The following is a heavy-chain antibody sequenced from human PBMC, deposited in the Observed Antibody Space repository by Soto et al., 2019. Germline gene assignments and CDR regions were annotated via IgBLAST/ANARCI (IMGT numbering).Heavy chain of an antibody. CDR1: GFTFSSYG. V-gene: IGHV3-33*01. J-gene: IGHJ6*02. Sequence: QSGGSLSLSCEASGFTFSSYGMHWVRQAPGKGLEWVAVIWYDGSNKYDADSVKGRFTISRDNSKNTLYLQMNSLRAEDTAVYYCARGGGTGGILYRYDYYYGMDVWGQGTTVTVSS. D-gene: IGHD2-8*01. CDR3: ARGGGTGGILYRYDYYYGMDV. CDR2: IWYDGSNK.